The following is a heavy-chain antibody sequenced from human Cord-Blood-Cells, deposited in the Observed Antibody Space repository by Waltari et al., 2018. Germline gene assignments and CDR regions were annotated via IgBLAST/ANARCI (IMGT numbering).Heavy chain of an antibody. CDR2: IWYDGSNK. CDR3: ARDKIVPAASFDY. CDR1: GFTFSSYG. V-gene: IGHV3-33*01. Sequence: QVQLVESGGGVVQPGRSLRLSCAASGFTFSSYGMHWVRQAPGKGLEGVAVIWYDGSNKYYADSVKGRFTISRDNSKNTLYLQMNSLRAEDTAVYYCARDKIVPAASFDYWGQGTLVTVSS. D-gene: IGHD2-2*01. J-gene: IGHJ4*02.